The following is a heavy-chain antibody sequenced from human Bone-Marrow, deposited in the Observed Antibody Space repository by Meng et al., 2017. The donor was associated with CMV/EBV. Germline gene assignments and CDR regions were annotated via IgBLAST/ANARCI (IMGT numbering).Heavy chain of an antibody. D-gene: IGHD3-22*01. CDR3: VRGYYDSSGYYPQTPAV. CDR1: GFTFSSYA. Sequence: GESLKISCAASGFTFSSYAMSWVRQAPGKGLEWGSVIYSGGSSTYYADSVKGRFTISRDNSKNTLYLQMNSLRAEDTAVYYCVRGYYDSSGYYPQTPAVWGQGTLVTVSS. V-gene: IGHV3-23*03. J-gene: IGHJ4*02. CDR2: IYSGGSST.